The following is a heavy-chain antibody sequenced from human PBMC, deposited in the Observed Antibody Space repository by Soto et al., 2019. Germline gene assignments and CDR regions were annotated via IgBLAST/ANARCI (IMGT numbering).Heavy chain of an antibody. CDR2: INHSGST. D-gene: IGHD2-15*01. CDR3: ARENEGCSGGSCYSGTYYYMDV. Sequence: ASETLSLTCAVYGGSFSGYYWSWIRQPPGKGLEWIGEINHSGSTNYNPSLKSRVTISVDTSKNQFSLKLSSVTAADTAVYYCARENEGCSGGSCYSGTYYYMDVWGKGTTVTVSS. V-gene: IGHV4-34*01. J-gene: IGHJ6*03. CDR1: GGSFSGYY.